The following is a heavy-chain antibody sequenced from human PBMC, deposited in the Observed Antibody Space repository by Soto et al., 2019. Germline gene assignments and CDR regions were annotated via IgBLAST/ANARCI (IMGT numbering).Heavy chain of an antibody. CDR1: GGTFSSYA. Sequence: SVKVSCKASGGTFSSYAISWVRQAPGQGLEWMGGIIPIFGTANYAQKFQGRVTITADESTSTAYMELSSLRSEDTAVYYCARSTGYCSSTSCPYGMDVWGQGTTVTVS. J-gene: IGHJ6*02. V-gene: IGHV1-69*13. D-gene: IGHD2-2*01. CDR2: IIPIFGTA. CDR3: ARSTGYCSSTSCPYGMDV.